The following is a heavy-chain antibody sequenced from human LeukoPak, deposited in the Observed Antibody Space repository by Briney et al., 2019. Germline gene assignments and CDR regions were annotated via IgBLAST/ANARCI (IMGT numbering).Heavy chain of an antibody. J-gene: IGHJ4*02. V-gene: IGHV1-8*01. D-gene: IGHD6-19*01. Sequence: RASVKVSCKASGYTFTSYDINWVRQATGQGLEWMGWMNPNSGNTGYAQKFQGRVIMTRNTSISTAYMELSSLRSEDTAVYYCARGIAVAGTDYWGQGTLVTVSS. CDR1: GYTFTSYD. CDR2: MNPNSGNT. CDR3: ARGIAVAGTDY.